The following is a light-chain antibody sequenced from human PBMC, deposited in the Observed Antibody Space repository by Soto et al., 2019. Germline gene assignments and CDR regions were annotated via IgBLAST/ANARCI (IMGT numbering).Light chain of an antibody. CDR1: QSVSSSY. J-gene: IGKJ3*01. CDR2: GAS. CDR3: QQYGSSPPGGIT. V-gene: IGKV3-20*01. Sequence: EIVLTQSPGTLSLSPGERATLSCRASQSVSSSYLAWYQQKPGQAPRLLIYGASSRATGIPDRFSGSGSGTDFTLTISRLEPEDFAVYYCQQYGSSPPGGITFVPGTKVDIK.